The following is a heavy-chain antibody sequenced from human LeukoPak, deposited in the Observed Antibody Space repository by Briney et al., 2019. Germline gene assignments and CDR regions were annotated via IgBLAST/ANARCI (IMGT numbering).Heavy chain of an antibody. CDR1: GFTFSSYW. CDR2: ISSSSSYI. V-gene: IGHV3-21*01. D-gene: IGHD3-22*01. CDR3: ARVEDSSGYYGPYFDY. Sequence: GGSLRLSCAASGFTFSSYWMSWVRQAPGKGLEWVSSISSSSSYIYYADSVKGRFTISRDNAKNSLYLQMNSLRAEDTAVYYCARVEDSSGYYGPYFDYWGQGTLVTVSS. J-gene: IGHJ4*02.